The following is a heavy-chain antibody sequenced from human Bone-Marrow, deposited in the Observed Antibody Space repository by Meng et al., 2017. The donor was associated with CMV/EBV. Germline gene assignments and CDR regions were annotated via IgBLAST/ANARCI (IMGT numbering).Heavy chain of an antibody. J-gene: IGHJ4*02. CDR1: GGSFSGYY. Sequence: ESLKISCAVYGGSFSGYYWSWIRQPPGKGLEWIGSIYYSGSTYYNPSLKSRVTISVDTSKNQFSLKLSSVTAADTAVYYCARVNYSNYYFDYWGQGTLVTVSS. CDR2: IYYSGST. CDR3: ARVNYSNYYFDY. D-gene: IGHD4-11*01. V-gene: IGHV4-34*01.